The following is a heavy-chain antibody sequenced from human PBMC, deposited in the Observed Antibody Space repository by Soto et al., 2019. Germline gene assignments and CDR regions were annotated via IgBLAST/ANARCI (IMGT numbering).Heavy chain of an antibody. CDR1: GGSISSSSYC. D-gene: IGHD6-19*01. Sequence: SETLSLTCTVSGGSISSSSYCWGWIRQPPGKGLEWIGSIYYSGSTYYNPSLKSRVTISVDTSKNQFSLKLSSVTAADTAVYYCARPKQGAVAAPFEPWGQGTLVTVSS. V-gene: IGHV4-39*01. J-gene: IGHJ5*02. CDR3: ARPKQGAVAAPFEP. CDR2: IYYSGST.